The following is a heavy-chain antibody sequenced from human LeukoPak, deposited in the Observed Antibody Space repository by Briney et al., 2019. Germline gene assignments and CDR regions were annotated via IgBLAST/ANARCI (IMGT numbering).Heavy chain of an antibody. V-gene: IGHV1-69*06. CDR3: TKSDGYGLIRI. CDR2: IIPIFGTA. CDR1: GGTFSSYA. D-gene: IGHD3-10*01. Sequence: PWASVKVSCKASGGTFSSYAISWVRQAPGQGLEWMGGIIPIFGTANYAQKFQGRVTITADKSTSTAYMELSSLRSEDTAAYYCTKSDGYGLIRICGRGTMVTVSS. J-gene: IGHJ3*02.